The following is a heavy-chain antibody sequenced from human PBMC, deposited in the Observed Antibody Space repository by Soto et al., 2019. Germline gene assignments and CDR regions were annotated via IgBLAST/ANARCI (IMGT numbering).Heavy chain of an antibody. D-gene: IGHD2-21*01. CDR1: GFTFSSYW. CDR3: AIARRGGGASF. Sequence: GGSLRLSCVASGFTFSSYWMTWVRQAPGKGLERVANIHQDGSDKYYVDSVKGRFTISRDNARNSLYLQMNSLRAEDTAVYYCAIARRGGGASFWGQGTLGTGFS. V-gene: IGHV3-7*01. J-gene: IGHJ1*01. CDR2: IHQDGSDK.